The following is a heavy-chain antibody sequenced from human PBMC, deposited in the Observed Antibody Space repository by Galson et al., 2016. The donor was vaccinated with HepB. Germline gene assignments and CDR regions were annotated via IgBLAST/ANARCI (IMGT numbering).Heavy chain of an antibody. D-gene: IGHD4-11*01. CDR2: ITWGGATT. J-gene: IGHJ5*01. CDR1: GFTSGDYT. Sequence: SLRLSCAASGFTSGDYTMLWIRQAPGKGLEWVSLITWGGATTDYADSVKGRFTISRDNSKNSLYLQMNSLRAEDTALYYCSKAGIIYSNYVKNWFDSWGQGTLVTVSS. CDR3: SKAGIIYSNYVKNWFDS. V-gene: IGHV3-43*01.